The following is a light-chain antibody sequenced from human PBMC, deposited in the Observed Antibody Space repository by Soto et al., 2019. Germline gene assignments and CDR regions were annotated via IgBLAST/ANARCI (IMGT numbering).Light chain of an antibody. J-gene: IGLJ2*01. CDR1: SSDVGGYNY. V-gene: IGLV2-14*01. CDR2: EVS. CDR3: SSYTSSSTLVV. Sequence: QSVLTQPASVSGSPGQSITISCTGTSSDVGGYNYVSWYQQHPGKAPKLMIYEVSNRPSGVSNRFSGSKSGNTASLTISGFQAEDEADYYCSSYTSSSTLVVFGGGTKPTVL.